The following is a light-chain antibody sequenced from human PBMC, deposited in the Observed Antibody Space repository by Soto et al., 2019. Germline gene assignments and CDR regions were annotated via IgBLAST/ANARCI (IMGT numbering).Light chain of an antibody. CDR2: ATN. CDR1: SSDVGKYNL. Sequence: QSALTQPRSVSGSPGQSITISCAGSSSDVGKYNLVSWYQQHPGKAPKLMIYATNKRPSGVSNRFSGAKSGNTASLTISGLQAEDEADYHCCSYAGSDTFTFGGGTKLTVL. CDR3: CSYAGSDTFT. V-gene: IGLV2-23*02. J-gene: IGLJ2*01.